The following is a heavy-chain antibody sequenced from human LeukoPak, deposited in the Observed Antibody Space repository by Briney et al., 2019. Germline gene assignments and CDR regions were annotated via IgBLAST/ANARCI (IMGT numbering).Heavy chain of an antibody. D-gene: IGHD6-19*01. CDR1: GASISSYH. J-gene: IGHJ4*02. CDR2: IYYNGRT. CDR3: ARGDSSGWIGR. Sequence: SETLSLTCTVSGASISSYHWSWIRQPPGKGLEWIADIYYNGRTNYNPSLKSRVTISVDTSKNQFSLKLSSVTAADTAVYYCARGDSSGWIGRWGQGTLVTVSS. V-gene: IGHV4-59*01.